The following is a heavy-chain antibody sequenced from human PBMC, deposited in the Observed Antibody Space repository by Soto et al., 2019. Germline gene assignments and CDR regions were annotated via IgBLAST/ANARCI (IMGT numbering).Heavy chain of an antibody. D-gene: IGHD6-6*01. Sequence: SETLSLTCTVSGGSISSYYWSWIRQPPGKGLEWIGYIYYSRSTNYNPSLKSRVTISVDTSKNQFSLKLSSVTVADTSVYYCERSPRIAARLYYFDYWGQGTLVTVSS. CDR1: GGSISSYY. CDR2: IYYSRST. J-gene: IGHJ4*02. V-gene: IGHV4-59*01. CDR3: ERSPRIAARLYYFDY.